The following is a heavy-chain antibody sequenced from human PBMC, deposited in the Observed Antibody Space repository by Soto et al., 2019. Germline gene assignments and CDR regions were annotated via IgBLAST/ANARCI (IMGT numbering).Heavy chain of an antibody. CDR1: GFTFSSYA. V-gene: IGHV3-23*01. Sequence: GGSLRLSCAASGFTFSSYAMSWVRQAPGKGLEWVSAISGSGASTYYADSVKGRFTISRDNSKNTLYLQMNSLRAEDTAVYYCAKDLADYGDYEDYGMDVWGQGTTVTVSS. CDR2: ISGSGAST. D-gene: IGHD4-17*01. CDR3: AKDLADYGDYEDYGMDV. J-gene: IGHJ6*02.